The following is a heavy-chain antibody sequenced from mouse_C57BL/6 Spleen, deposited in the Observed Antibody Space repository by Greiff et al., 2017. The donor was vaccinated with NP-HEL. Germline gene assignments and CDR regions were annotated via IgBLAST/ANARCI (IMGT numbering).Heavy chain of an antibody. CDR1: GYTFTDYY. D-gene: IGHD2-12*01. CDR2: INPNNGGT. J-gene: IGHJ4*01. V-gene: IGHV1-26*01. Sequence: EVQLQQSGPELVKPGASVKISCKASGYTFTDYYMNWVKQSHGKSLEWIGDINPNNGGTSYNQKFKGKATLTVDKSSSTAYMELRSLTSEYSAVYYCAREYYNYAMDDWGQGTSVTVSS. CDR3: AREYYNYAMDD.